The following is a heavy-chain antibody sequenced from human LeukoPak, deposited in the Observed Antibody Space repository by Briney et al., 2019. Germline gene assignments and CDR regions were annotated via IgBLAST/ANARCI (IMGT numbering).Heavy chain of an antibody. V-gene: IGHV3-15*01. J-gene: IGHJ4*02. D-gene: IGHD3-22*01. Sequence: GGSLRLSCAASGFTFSNAWMSWVRQAPGKGLEWVGRIKSKTDGGTIDYAAPVKGRFIISRDDSKNTLYLQMNSLKTEDTAVYYCTTWITYYYDSGGYRDWGQGTLVTVSS. CDR1: GFTFSNAW. CDR3: TTWITYYYDSGGYRD. CDR2: IKSKTDGGTI.